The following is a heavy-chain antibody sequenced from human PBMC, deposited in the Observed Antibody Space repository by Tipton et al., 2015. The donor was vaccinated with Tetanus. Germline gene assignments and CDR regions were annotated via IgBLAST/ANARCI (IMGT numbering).Heavy chain of an antibody. CDR2: IYPSDSTT. CDR1: GYNFTVYY. Sequence: VQLVQSGAEMKKPGESLKISCKGSGYNFTVYYIAWVRQLPGKGLEWMGIIYPSDSTTRYSPSFQGQVTISADKSFSTAYLQWTSLRASDSAXYYCAXXXSXXALSYXLDSXGQGTLVSVSS. D-gene: IGHD2-2*01. J-gene: IGHJ4*02. CDR3: AXXXSXXALSYXLDS. V-gene: IGHV5-51*01.